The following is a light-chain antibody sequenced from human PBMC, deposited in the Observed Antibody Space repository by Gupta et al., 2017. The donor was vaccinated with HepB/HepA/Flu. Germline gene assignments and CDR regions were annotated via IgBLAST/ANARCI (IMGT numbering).Light chain of an antibody. CDR3: NSFTTTTTLVV. Sequence: QSSLTQPASVSGSPGPSITLSCTGTSSDFGDYNYVSWYQQYPGKAPKLLIYHVSNRPSGVSDRFSGSKSGNTASLTISGLQADDEAEYYCNSFTTTTTLVVFGGGTKVTVL. CDR1: SSDFGDYNY. J-gene: IGLJ2*01. CDR2: HVS. V-gene: IGLV2-14*03.